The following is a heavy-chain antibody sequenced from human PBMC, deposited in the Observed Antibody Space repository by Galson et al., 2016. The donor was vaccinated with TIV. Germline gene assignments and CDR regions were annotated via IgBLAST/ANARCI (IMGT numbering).Heavy chain of an antibody. CDR3: AREGSTGRKSPFDI. CDR1: GYTFITYY. Sequence: SVKVSCKASGYTFITYYVYWIRQAPGQGPEWVGVINPSGRSTTYAEKFQGRVTITRDTSISTVHMELHSLTSDDTALYFCAREGSTGRKSPFDIWGQGTMVTVSS. D-gene: IGHD1-1*01. J-gene: IGHJ3*02. V-gene: IGHV1-46*01. CDR2: INPSGRST.